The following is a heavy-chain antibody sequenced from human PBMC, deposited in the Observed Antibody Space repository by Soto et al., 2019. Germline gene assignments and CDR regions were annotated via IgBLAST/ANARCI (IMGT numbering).Heavy chain of an antibody. CDR3: ARALSRIAAAGQRQP. CDR2: INHSGST. J-gene: IGHJ5*02. Sequence: QVQLQQWGAGLLKPSETLSLTCAVYGGSFSGYYWSWIRQPPGKGLEWIGEINHSGSTNYNPSLKSRVTISVDTSKNQFSLKLSSVTAADTAVYYCARALSRIAAAGQRQPRGQGTLVTVSS. D-gene: IGHD6-13*01. CDR1: GGSFSGYY. V-gene: IGHV4-34*01.